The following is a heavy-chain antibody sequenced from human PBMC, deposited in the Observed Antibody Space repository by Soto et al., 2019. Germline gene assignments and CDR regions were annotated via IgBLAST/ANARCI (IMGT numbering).Heavy chain of an antibody. CDR2: ISGSGGST. Sequence: EVQLLESGGGLVQPGGSLRLSCAASGFTFSSYAMSWVRQAPGKGLEWVSGISGSGGSTYYADSVKGRFTISRDNSKNTLYLQMNSLRAEDTALYYCAKPQYYDSWTGYSYWGQGTLVTVSS. CDR3: AKPQYYDSWTGYSY. D-gene: IGHD3-3*01. V-gene: IGHV3-23*01. CDR1: GFTFSSYA. J-gene: IGHJ4*02.